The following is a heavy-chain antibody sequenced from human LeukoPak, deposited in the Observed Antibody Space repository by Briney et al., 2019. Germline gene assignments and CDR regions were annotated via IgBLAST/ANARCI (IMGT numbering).Heavy chain of an antibody. Sequence: PSQTLSLTCTVSGGSISSGDYYWSWIRQPPGKGLEWIGYIYYSGRTYYNPSLKSRVTISVDTSKNQFSLKLSSVTAADTAVYYCASRCSSTSCFFDYWGQGTLVTVSS. V-gene: IGHV4-30-4*01. D-gene: IGHD2-2*01. CDR1: GGSISSGDYY. CDR3: ASRCSSTSCFFDY. J-gene: IGHJ4*02. CDR2: IYYSGRT.